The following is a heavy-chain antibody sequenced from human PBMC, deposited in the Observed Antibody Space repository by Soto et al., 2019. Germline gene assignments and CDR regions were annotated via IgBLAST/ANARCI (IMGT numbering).Heavy chain of an antibody. CDR1: GYVFTSFA. CDR2: INTGNGDS. J-gene: IGHJ4*02. V-gene: IGHV1-3*04. Sequence: DSVKVSCKTSGYVFTSFAIHWMRQAPGQGPEWMGWINTGNGDSKYSEKFQDRVTITRDTSATTAYMELSSLRSEDTAVYYCARVKTIAMPRFDYWGQGTLVTVSS. D-gene: IGHD6-13*01. CDR3: ARVKTIAMPRFDY.